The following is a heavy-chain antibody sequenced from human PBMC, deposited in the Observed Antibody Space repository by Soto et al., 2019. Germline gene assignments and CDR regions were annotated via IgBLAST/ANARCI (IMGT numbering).Heavy chain of an antibody. D-gene: IGHD5-18*01. Sequence: QVQLQQWGAGLLKPSETLSLNCAVYGGSFSGYSWSWIRQPPGKGLEWIAEINHSGSTNLNPALKSRVTISVDTSKNQFSLKLSSVTAADTAVYYCTRGGRAYSFGYIDYWGQGTLVTVSS. CDR3: TRGGRAYSFGYIDY. CDR2: INHSGST. CDR1: GGSFSGYS. J-gene: IGHJ4*02. V-gene: IGHV4-34*01.